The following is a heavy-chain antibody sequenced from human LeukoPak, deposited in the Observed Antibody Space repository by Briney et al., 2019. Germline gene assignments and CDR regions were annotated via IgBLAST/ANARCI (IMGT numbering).Heavy chain of an antibody. CDR3: ARVTQQLTCWFDP. Sequence: ASVKVSCKASGYTFTSYYMHWVRQAPGQGLEWMGIINPSGGSTTYAQKFQGRVTMTRDTSTSTVYMELSSLRSEDTAVYYCARVTQQLTCWFDPWGQGTLVTVSS. J-gene: IGHJ5*02. V-gene: IGHV1-46*01. D-gene: IGHD6-13*01. CDR1: GYTFTSYY. CDR2: INPSGGST.